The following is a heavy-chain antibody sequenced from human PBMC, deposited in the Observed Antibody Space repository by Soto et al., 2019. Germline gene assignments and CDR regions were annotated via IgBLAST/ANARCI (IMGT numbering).Heavy chain of an antibody. Sequence: GESLKISCMGSGYKVSTWHNFTSYWIAWVRHMPGKALEWMGVVYPEDSDVRYISSFQSQVTISVDKSINTAYLHWASLKASDTGIYYCARTYTGSRHLDVFDLWGQGTVVTVSS. V-gene: IGHV5-51*01. CDR1: GYKVSTWHNFTSYW. D-gene: IGHD1-26*01. CDR3: ARTYTGSRHLDVFDL. CDR2: VYPEDSDV. J-gene: IGHJ3*01.